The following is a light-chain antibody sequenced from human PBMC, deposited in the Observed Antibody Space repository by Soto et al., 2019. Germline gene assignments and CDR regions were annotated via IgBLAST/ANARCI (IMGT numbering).Light chain of an antibody. CDR2: GAS. CDR1: QSVSSN. V-gene: IGKV3-20*01. CDR3: QQYGSSPT. Sequence: EIVMTQSPATLSVSPGERATLSCRASQSVSSNLAWYQQKPGQAPRLLIYGASSRATGIPDRFSGSGSGTDFTLTISRLEPEDFAAYYCQQYGSSPTFGQGTRLEIK. J-gene: IGKJ5*01.